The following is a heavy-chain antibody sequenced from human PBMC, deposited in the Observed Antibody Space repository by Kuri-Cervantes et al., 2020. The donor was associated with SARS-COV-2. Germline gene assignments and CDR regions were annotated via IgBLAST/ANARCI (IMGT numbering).Heavy chain of an antibody. V-gene: IGHV4-59*01. Sequence: SCTVSGGSISSYYWSWIRQPPGKGLEWIGYIHYSGSTNYNPSLKSRVTISVDTSKNQFSLKLSSVTAADTAVYYCAREVEGSDAFDIWGQGTMVTVSS. CDR3: AREVEGSDAFDI. CDR2: IHYSGST. CDR1: GGSISSYY. J-gene: IGHJ3*02.